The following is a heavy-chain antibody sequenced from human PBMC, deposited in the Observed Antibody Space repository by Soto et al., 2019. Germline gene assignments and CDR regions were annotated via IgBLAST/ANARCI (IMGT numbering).Heavy chain of an antibody. V-gene: IGHV1-8*01. Sequence: ASVKVSCKASGYTFTSYDINWVRQATGQGLEWMGWMNPNSGNTGYAQKFQGRVTMTRNTSISTAYMELSSLRSEDTAVYYCARVQPFERDAFDIWGQGTMVTVSS. J-gene: IGHJ3*02. CDR1: GYTFTSYD. CDR2: MNPNSGNT. CDR3: ARVQPFERDAFDI.